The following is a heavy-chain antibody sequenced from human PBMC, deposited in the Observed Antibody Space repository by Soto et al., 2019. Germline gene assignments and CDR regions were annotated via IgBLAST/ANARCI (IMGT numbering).Heavy chain of an antibody. D-gene: IGHD1-26*01. CDR2: ISVYNGKT. CDR1: GYLFTSYG. J-gene: IGHJ4*02. Sequence: QVQLVQSGAEVKKPGASVTVACKPSGYLFTSYGISWVRQAPGQGLEWMGWISVYNGKTEYAQRFQGRVTVTTDTFTSTAQMELRSLRSDDTAIYYCVVGLSGSKTFDYWGQGTLVTVSS. CDR3: VVGLSGSKTFDY. V-gene: IGHV1-18*01.